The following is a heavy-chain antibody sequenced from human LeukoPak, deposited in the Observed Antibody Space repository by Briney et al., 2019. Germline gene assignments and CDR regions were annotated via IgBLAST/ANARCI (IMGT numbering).Heavy chain of an antibody. CDR2: SNNDDVYT. J-gene: IGHJ4*02. CDR1: GFTFSDYY. D-gene: IGHD6-13*01. V-gene: IGHV3-11*03. Sequence: GGSLRLSCAASGFTFSDYYMSWIRQAPGKGLEWVSYSNNDDVYTNYADSVKGRFTISRDNAKNSLYLQMNSLRVDDTAVYYCARGTAAAPLDYWGQGTLVTVSS. CDR3: ARGTAAAPLDY.